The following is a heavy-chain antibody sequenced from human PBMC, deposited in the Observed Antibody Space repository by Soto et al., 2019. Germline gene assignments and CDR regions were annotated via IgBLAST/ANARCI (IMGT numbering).Heavy chain of an antibody. CDR3: ARGEGSYLAYYYGMDV. D-gene: IGHD1-26*01. V-gene: IGHV4-59*01. J-gene: IGHJ6*02. CDR1: GGSISSYY. CDR2: IYYSGST. Sequence: LSLTCTVPGGSISSYYWSWIRQPPGKGLEWIGYIYYSGSTNYNPSLKSRVTISVDTSKNQFSLKLSSVTAADTAVYYCARGEGSYLAYYYGMDVWGQGTTVTVSS.